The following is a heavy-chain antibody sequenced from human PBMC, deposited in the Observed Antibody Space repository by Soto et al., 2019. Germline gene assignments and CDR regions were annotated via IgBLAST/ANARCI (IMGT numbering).Heavy chain of an antibody. CDR2: INHSGST. Sequence: PSETLSLTCAVYGGSFSGYYWSWIRQPPGKGLEWIGEINHSGSTNYNPSLKSRVTISVDTSKNQFSLKLSSVTAADTAVYYCAGYSSSYYYYYMDVWGKGTTVTVSS. J-gene: IGHJ6*03. CDR3: AGYSSSYYYYYMDV. V-gene: IGHV4-34*01. CDR1: GGSFSGYY. D-gene: IGHD6-6*01.